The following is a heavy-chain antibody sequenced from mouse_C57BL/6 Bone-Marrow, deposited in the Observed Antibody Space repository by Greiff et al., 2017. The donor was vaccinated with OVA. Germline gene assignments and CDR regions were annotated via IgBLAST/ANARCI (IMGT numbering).Heavy chain of an antibody. J-gene: IGHJ2*01. Sequence: EVKLMESGGGLVQPGGSLKLSCAASGFTFSDYYMYWVRQTPEKRLEWVAYISNGGGSTYYPDTVKGRFTISRDNAKNTLYLQMSRLKSEDTAMYYCARQGLGFDYWGQGTTLTVSS. CDR3: ARQGLGFDY. CDR2: ISNGGGST. CDR1: GFTFSDYY. V-gene: IGHV5-12*01. D-gene: IGHD4-1*01.